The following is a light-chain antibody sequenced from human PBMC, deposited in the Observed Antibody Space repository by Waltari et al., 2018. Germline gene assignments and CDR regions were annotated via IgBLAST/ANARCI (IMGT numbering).Light chain of an antibody. V-gene: IGKV3-15*01. CDR1: QSVGTN. J-gene: IGKJ3*01. CDR3: QQYNHWLRGT. Sequence: EMVMTQSPATLSVSPGERATISCRASQSVGTNLAWYQQKPGQAPRLLIYGASTRASGVPARFSGSGSGTEFTLTISSLQSEDFALYYCQQYNHWLRGTFGPGTTVDIK. CDR2: GAS.